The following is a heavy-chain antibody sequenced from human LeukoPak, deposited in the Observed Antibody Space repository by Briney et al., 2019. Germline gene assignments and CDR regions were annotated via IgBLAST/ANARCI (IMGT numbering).Heavy chain of an antibody. Sequence: PGGSLRLSCAASGFTFSSYWMSWVRQAPGKGLEWVANIKKDGSEKYYVDSVKGRFTISRDNAKNSLYLQMNSLRAEDTAVYYCARGQDQRDTAMPWDYYYYYMDVWGKGTTVTVSS. CDR1: GFTFSSYW. J-gene: IGHJ6*03. D-gene: IGHD5-18*01. V-gene: IGHV3-7*01. CDR2: IKKDGSEK. CDR3: ARGQDQRDTAMPWDYYYYYMDV.